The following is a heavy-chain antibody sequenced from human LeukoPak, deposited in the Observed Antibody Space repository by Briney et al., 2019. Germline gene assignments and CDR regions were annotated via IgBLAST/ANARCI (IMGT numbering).Heavy chain of an antibody. CDR1: GYTFTSYD. Sequence: ASVKVSCKASGYTFTSYDINWVRQATGQGLEWMGWMNPNSGNTGYAQKLQGRVTMTTDTSTSTAYMELRSLRSEDTAVYYCARESAIAARKAFDIWGQGTMVTVSS. CDR3: ARESAIAARKAFDI. V-gene: IGHV1-8*02. D-gene: IGHD6-6*01. J-gene: IGHJ3*02. CDR2: MNPNSGNT.